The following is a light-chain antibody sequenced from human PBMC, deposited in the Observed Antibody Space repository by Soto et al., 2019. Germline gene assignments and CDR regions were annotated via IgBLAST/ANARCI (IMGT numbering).Light chain of an antibody. CDR2: DVS. J-gene: IGLJ1*01. CDR3: SSYRASSTTHYV. V-gene: IGLV2-14*03. Sequence: QSALTQPASLSGSPGQSITISCTGTSSDVGGYNYVSWYQQHPGKGPKLMIYDVSNRPSGVSNRLSGSKSGNTASLTISGLQAEDEADYYCSSYRASSTTHYVFGTGTKLTVL. CDR1: SSDVGGYNY.